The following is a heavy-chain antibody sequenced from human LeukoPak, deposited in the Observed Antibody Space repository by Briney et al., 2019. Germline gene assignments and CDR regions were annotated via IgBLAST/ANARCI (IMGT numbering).Heavy chain of an antibody. J-gene: IGHJ4*02. D-gene: IGHD6-13*01. CDR2: IYYSGST. V-gene: IGHV4-30-4*01. CDR3: ARGYSSNFDH. CDR1: GGSISSGDYY. Sequence: KTSQTLSLTCTLSGGSISSGDYYWSWVRQPPGKVLEWIGYIYYSGSTYYNPSLKSRVTISVDTSKNQFSLKLSSVTAADTAVYYCARGYSSNFDHWGQGTLVTVSS.